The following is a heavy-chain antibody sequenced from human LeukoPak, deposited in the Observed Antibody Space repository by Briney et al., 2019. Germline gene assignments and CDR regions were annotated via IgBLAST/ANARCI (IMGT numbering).Heavy chain of an antibody. CDR3: ARGGYRDYFDY. CDR2: IYYSGST. D-gene: IGHD6-13*01. CDR1: GGSISSYY. V-gene: IGHV4-59*01. J-gene: IGHJ4*02. Sequence: SETLSLTCTVSGGSISSYYWSWIRQPPGKGLEWIGYIYYSGSTNYNPSLKSRVTISVDTSKNQFSLKLSSVTAADTAVYYCARGGYRDYFDYWGQGTLVTVSS.